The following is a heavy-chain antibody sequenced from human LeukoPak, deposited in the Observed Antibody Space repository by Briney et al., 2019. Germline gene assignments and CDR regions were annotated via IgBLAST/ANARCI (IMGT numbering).Heavy chain of an antibody. D-gene: IGHD6-6*01. CDR2: ISYDGGNK. Sequence: GGSLRLSCAASGFTFSSYAMHWVRQAPGKGLEWVAVISYDGGNKYYADSVKGRFTISRDNSKNTLYLQMNSLRAEDTAVYYCAKGLVSWKPLYFDYWGQGTLVTVSS. J-gene: IGHJ4*02. CDR3: AKGLVSWKPLYFDY. CDR1: GFTFSSYA. V-gene: IGHV3-30-3*01.